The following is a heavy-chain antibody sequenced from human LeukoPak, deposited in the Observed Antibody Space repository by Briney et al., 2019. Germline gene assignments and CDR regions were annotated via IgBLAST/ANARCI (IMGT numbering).Heavy chain of an antibody. D-gene: IGHD2-2*01. CDR2: ITPIFGTA. J-gene: IGHJ5*02. Sequence: ASVKVSCKASGGTFSSYAISWVRQTPGQGLEWMGGITPIFGTANYAQKFQGRVTITTDESTSTAYMELSSLRSEDTAVYYCARAIVVVPAASNWFDPWGQGTLVTVSS. CDR1: GGTFSSYA. CDR3: ARAIVVVPAASNWFDP. V-gene: IGHV1-69*05.